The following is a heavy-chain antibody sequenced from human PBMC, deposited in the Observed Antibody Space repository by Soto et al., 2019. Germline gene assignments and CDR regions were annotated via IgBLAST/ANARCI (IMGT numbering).Heavy chain of an antibody. V-gene: IGHV3-30-3*01. CDR3: ARSSRDY. CDR2: ISYDGSNK. J-gene: IGHJ4*02. Sequence: QVQLVESGGGVVQPGRSLRLSCAASGFTFSSYAMHWVRQAPGKGLEWVAVISYDGSNKYYADSVKGRFTISRDNSKNTLYLQMNSLRAEETAVYYCARSSRDYWGQGTLVTVSS. CDR1: GFTFSSYA. D-gene: IGHD3-10*01.